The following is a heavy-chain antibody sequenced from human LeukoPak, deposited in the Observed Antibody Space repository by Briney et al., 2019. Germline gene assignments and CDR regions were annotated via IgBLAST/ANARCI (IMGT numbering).Heavy chain of an antibody. D-gene: IGHD4-17*01. CDR1: GGSISSSNW. CDR3: ARDRWKDYGDYSFDF. CDR2: ILHSGST. J-gene: IGHJ4*02. V-gene: IGHV4-4*02. Sequence: PSGTLSLTCAVSGGSISSSNWWSWVRRPPGKGLEWIGEILHSGSTNYNPSLQSRVSISVDTSKNQFSLRLSSVTAADTAVYYCARDRWKDYGDYSFDFWGQGTLVTVSS.